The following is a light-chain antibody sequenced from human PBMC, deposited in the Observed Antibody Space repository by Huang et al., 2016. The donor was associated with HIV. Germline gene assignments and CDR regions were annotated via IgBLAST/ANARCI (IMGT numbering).Light chain of an antibody. CDR2: AAS. CDR1: QDISTW. Sequence: DIQMTQSPSSVSASVGDRVTITCRASQDISTWLAWYQQKPGKAPKLLIYAASTLQSGVPSRFSGSGSETYFTLTISSLQPEDVATYYCQQAISLFTFGPGTKVDI. V-gene: IGKV1-12*01. CDR3: QQAISLFT. J-gene: IGKJ3*01.